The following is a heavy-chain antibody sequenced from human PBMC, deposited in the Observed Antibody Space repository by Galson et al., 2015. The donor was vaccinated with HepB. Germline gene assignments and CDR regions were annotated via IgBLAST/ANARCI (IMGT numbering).Heavy chain of an antibody. CDR2: ISDSGTST. CDR3: ATSVRDWGSTFWYLSV. J-gene: IGHJ2*01. D-gene: IGHD7-27*01. CDR1: GFFFRTYA. Sequence: SLRLSCAASGFFFRTYAVSWVRQAPGKGLEWVSGISDSGTSTFYADSLRGRFTISRDNSKNTLFLQMNSLRVEDTAIYYCATSVRDWGSTFWYLSVWGRGTLVTVSS. V-gene: IGHV3-23*01.